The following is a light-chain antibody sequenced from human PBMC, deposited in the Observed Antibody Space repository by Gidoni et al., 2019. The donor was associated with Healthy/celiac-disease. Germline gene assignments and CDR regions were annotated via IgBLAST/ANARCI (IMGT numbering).Light chain of an antibody. V-gene: IGKV3-11*01. CDR3: QQRSNWPPIP. CDR2: DAS. Sequence: EIVLKQSPATLSLSPGERATLSCRASQSVSSYLAWYQQKPGQAPRLLIYDASNRASGIPARFSGSGSGTDFTLTLSSLEPEDFAVYSCQQRSNWPPIPFGQGTRLEIK. J-gene: IGKJ5*01. CDR1: QSVSSY.